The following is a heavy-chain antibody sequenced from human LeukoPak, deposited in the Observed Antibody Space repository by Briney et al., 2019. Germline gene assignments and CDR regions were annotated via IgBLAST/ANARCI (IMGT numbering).Heavy chain of an antibody. J-gene: IGHJ4*02. V-gene: IGHV3-23*01. D-gene: IGHD2-2*01. CDR3: AKGISSTSCFDY. CDR2: ISGSGGST. Sequence: GGSLRLSCAASGFTFSSYAMSWVRQAPGKGLEWVSGISGSGGSTYYADSVKGRFTISRDNSKNTLYLQMNSLRAEDTAVYYCAKGISSTSCFDYWGQGTLVTVSS. CDR1: GFTFSSYA.